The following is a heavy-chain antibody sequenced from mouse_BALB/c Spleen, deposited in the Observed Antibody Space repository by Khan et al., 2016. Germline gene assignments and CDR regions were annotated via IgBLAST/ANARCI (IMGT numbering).Heavy chain of an antibody. J-gene: IGHJ1*01. CDR1: GDSNTSGY. CDR3: AGYGVEWYFDV. D-gene: IGHD1-3*01. V-gene: IGHV3-8*02. Sequence: EVQLQESGPSLVKPSQTPSLTCSVTGDSNTSGYWNWIRKFPGNKLDYMGYISYSGGAYYNPSLKSRISITRDTSKNQYYLQLNSVTTEDTAKYYCAGYGVEWYFDVWGAGTTVTVSS. CDR2: ISYSGGA.